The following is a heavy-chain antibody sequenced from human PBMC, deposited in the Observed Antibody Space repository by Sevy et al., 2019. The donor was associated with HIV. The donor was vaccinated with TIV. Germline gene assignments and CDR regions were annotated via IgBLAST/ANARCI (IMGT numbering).Heavy chain of an antibody. J-gene: IGHJ4*02. CDR2: ISWNSGAI. V-gene: IGHV3-9*01. CDR3: AKDRGYSYSSIDF. D-gene: IGHD5-18*01. CDR1: EFILDDYA. Sequence: GGSLRLSCAASEFILDDYAMHWVRQVPGRGLQWVSGISWNSGAIDYADSVKGRFTMSRDNAKNSLYLQMNNLRLEDTALYYCAKDRGYSYSSIDFWGQGTLVTVSS.